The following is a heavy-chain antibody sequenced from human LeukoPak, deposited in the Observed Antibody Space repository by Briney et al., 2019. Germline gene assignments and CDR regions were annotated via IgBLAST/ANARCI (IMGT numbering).Heavy chain of an antibody. CDR2: IYPGDSDT. CDR1: GYSFTSYW. Sequence: GESLKISCKGSGYSFTSYWIGWVRQMPGKGLEWMGIIYPGDSDTRYSPSFQGQVTIPADKSISTAYLQWSSLKASDTAMYYCARQEAVAGTTSWFDPWGQGTLVTVSS. D-gene: IGHD6-19*01. V-gene: IGHV5-51*01. J-gene: IGHJ5*02. CDR3: ARQEAVAGTTSWFDP.